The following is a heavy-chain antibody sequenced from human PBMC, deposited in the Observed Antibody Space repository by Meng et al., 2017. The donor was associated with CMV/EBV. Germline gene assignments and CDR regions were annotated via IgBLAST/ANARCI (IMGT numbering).Heavy chain of an antibody. CDR3: AGGYYGSGLDY. D-gene: IGHD3-10*01. V-gene: IGHV1-69*10. Sequence: SVTVSCKASGGTFSSYAISWVRQAPGQGLEWMGGIIPILGIANYAQKFQGRVTITADKSTSTAYMELSSLRSEDTAVYYCAGGYYGSGLDYWGQGTLVTVSS. CDR2: IIPILGIA. J-gene: IGHJ4*02. CDR1: GGTFSSYA.